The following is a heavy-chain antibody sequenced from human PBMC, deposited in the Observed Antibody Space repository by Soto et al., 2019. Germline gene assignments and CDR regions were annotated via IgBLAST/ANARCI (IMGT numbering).Heavy chain of an antibody. V-gene: IGHV1-18*01. Sequence: QVQLVQSGAEVKKPGASVKVSCKASGYTFTRYGISWVRQAPGQGLEWVGWTSTYNGNTDYAQKFQGRVTMTTETATTTAYMELRSLKSDDTAVYYCARGSGPDYWDQGTLVTVSS. J-gene: IGHJ4*02. CDR3: ARGSGPDY. CDR1: GYTFTRYG. CDR2: TSTYNGNT.